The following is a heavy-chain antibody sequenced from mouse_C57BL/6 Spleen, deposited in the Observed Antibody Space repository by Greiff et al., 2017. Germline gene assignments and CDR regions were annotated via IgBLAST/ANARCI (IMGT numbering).Heavy chain of an antibody. J-gene: IGHJ1*03. V-gene: IGHV3-6*01. CDR3: ARDSFTTVVGYFDV. CDR2: ISYDGSN. D-gene: IGHD1-1*01. Sequence: EVQLVESGPGLVKPSQSLSLTCSVTGYSITSGYYWNWIRQFPGNKLEWMGYISYDGSNNYNPSLKNRISITRDTSKNQFFLKLNSVTTEDTATYYCARDSFTTVVGYFDVWGTGTTVTVSS. CDR1: GYSITSGYY.